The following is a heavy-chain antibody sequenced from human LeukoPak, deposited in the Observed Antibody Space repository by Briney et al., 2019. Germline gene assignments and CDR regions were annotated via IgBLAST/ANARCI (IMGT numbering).Heavy chain of an antibody. CDR2: IYYSGST. CDR1: GGSISSYY. V-gene: IGHV4-59*12. D-gene: IGHD3-9*01. Sequence: PSETLSLTCTVSGGSISSYYWSWIRQPPGKGLEWIAYIYYSGSTNYNPSLKSRVTISVDTSKKQFSLKLSSVTAADTAVYYCARHDPSVLRYFERWAFDIWGQGTMVTVSS. CDR3: ARHDPSVLRYFERWAFDI. J-gene: IGHJ3*02.